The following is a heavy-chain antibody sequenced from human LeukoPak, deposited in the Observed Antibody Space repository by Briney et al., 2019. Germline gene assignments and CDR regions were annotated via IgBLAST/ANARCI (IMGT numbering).Heavy chain of an antibody. J-gene: IGHJ4*02. CDR2: INPNSGGT. CDR1: GYTFTGYY. V-gene: IGHV1-2*02. CDR3: ARGEAPEDK. Sequence: ASVEVSCTPSGYTFTGYYLHWVRQAPGQGLEWMGWINPNSGGTNYAQKFQGRVTMTSDASVNTAFLQLSRLKSDDTAIYYCARGEAPEDKWGQGTLVTVSS.